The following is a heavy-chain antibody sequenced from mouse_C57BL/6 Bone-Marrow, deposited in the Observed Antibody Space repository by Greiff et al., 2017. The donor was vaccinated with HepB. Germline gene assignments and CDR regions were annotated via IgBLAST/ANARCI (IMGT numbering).Heavy chain of an antibody. Sequence: VKLQESGAELVRPGTSVKVSCKASGYAFTNYLIEWVKQRPGQGLEWIGVINPGSGGTNYNEKFKGKATLTADKSSSTAYMQLSSLTSEDSAVYFCSRLGTTVVAHWYFDVWGTGTTVTVSS. J-gene: IGHJ1*03. CDR1: GYAFTNYL. CDR2: INPGSGGT. V-gene: IGHV1-54*01. CDR3: SRLGTTVVAHWYFDV. D-gene: IGHD1-1*01.